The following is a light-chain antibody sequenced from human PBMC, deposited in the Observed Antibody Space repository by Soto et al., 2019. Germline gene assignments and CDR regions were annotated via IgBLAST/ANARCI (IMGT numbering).Light chain of an antibody. V-gene: IGKV3-15*01. J-gene: IGKJ5*01. CDR1: QSVGSN. Sequence: EIVMTQSPATLSVSPGERATLSCRASQSVGSNLAWYQQKPGQAPRLLIYDASTRATGIPARFSGSGSGTGFTLTICSLQSEDFAVYYCQQYNNWPPITFGQGTRLEIK. CDR3: QQYNNWPPIT. CDR2: DAS.